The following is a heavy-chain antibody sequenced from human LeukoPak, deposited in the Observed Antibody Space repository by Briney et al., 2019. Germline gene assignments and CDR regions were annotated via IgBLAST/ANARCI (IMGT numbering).Heavy chain of an antibody. J-gene: IGHJ4*02. D-gene: IGHD1-26*01. CDR1: GGSVSSSSYY. CDR3: AREFGWELLIDY. CDR2: IYYSGST. V-gene: IGHV4-39*07. Sequence: SETLSLTCTVSGGSVSSSSYYWGWIRQPPGKGLEWIGSIYYSGSTYYNPSLKSRVTISVDTSKNQFSLKLSSVTAADTAVYYCAREFGWELLIDYWGQGTLVTVSS.